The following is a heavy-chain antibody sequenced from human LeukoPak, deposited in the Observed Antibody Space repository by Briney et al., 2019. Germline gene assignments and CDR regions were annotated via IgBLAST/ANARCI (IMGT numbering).Heavy chain of an antibody. J-gene: IGHJ4*02. CDR2: PSSSGGNT. CDR1: GFMFSSYA. CDR3: AKAYSSGWYFFDF. V-gene: IGHV3-23*01. Sequence: GGSLRLSCAASGFMFSSYAMSWVRQAPGKGLEWVSGPSSSGGNTYYADSVKGRFTISRDNAKNTLYLQMNSLRGDDTAVYFCAKAYSSGWYFFDFCGQGTLVTVSS. D-gene: IGHD6-19*01.